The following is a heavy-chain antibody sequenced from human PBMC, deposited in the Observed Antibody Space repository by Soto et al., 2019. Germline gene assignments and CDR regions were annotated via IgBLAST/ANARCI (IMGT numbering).Heavy chain of an antibody. CDR2: IIPIFGTT. V-gene: IGHV1-69*13. D-gene: IGHD2-21*02. Sequence: SVKVSCKASGGTFSSYAISWVRQAPGQGLEWMGGIIPIFGTTNYAQKFQGGVTITADESTSTAYMELSSLRSEDTAVYYCARGWVVTATYYGMDVWGQGTTVTVSS. CDR1: GGTFSSYA. CDR3: ARGWVVTATYYGMDV. J-gene: IGHJ6*02.